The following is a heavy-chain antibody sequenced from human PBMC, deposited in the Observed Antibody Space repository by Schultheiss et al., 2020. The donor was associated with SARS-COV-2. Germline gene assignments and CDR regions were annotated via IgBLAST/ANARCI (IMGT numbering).Heavy chain of an antibody. V-gene: IGHV3-48*01. D-gene: IGHD3-16*01. J-gene: IGHJ6*03. CDR1: GFTFSSYS. Sequence: GESLKISCAASGFTFSSYSMNWVRQAPGKGLEWVSYISSSSSTIYYADSVKGRFTISRDNAKNSLYLQMNSLRAEDTAVYYCARDGGEGYYYYYYMDVWGKGTTVTVSS. CDR2: ISSSSSTI. CDR3: ARDGGEGYYYYYYMDV.